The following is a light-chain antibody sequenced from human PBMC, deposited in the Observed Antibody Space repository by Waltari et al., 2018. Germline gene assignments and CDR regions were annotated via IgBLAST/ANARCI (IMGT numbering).Light chain of an antibody. CDR2: DVT. Sequence: QSALTQPASASGSPGQSITIPCTGTSSDIGGYNYVSWYQQHPGKAPKLMIFDVTKRPSGVSDRFSGSKSGNTAPLTISGLHTDDESDYYCSSYTSTNTVIFGGGTKVTVL. V-gene: IGLV2-14*03. CDR3: SSYTSTNTVI. J-gene: IGLJ2*01. CDR1: SSDIGGYNY.